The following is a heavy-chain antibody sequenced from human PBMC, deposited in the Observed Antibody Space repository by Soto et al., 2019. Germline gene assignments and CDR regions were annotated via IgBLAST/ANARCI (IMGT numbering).Heavy chain of an antibody. V-gene: IGHV4-30-4*08. CDR3: ARDPAPFCGGDCYGYNWFDP. D-gene: IGHD2-21*02. J-gene: IGHJ5*02. CDR1: GGSISSGGYY. CDR2: IHYSGST. Sequence: PSETLSLTCTVSGGSISSGGYYWNWIRQPPGKGLEWIGYIHYSGSTYYNPSLRSRLTILKDTSKSQFSLELSSVTAADTAVYYCARDPAPFCGGDCYGYNWFDPWGQGTLVTVSS.